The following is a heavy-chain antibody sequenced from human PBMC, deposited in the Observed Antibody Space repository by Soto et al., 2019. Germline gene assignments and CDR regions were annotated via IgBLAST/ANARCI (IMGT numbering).Heavy chain of an antibody. D-gene: IGHD4-17*01. V-gene: IGHV4-34*01. Sequence: SETLSLTCAVYGGSFSGYYWSWIRQPPGKGLEWIGEINHSGSTNYNPSLKSRVTISVDTSKNQFSLKLSSVTAADTAVYYCAREVDYGDYYDYWGQGTLVTVSS. J-gene: IGHJ4*02. CDR2: INHSGST. CDR1: GGSFSGYY. CDR3: AREVDYGDYYDY.